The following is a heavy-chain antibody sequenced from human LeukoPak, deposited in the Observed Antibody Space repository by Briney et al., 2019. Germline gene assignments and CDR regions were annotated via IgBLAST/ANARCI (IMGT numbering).Heavy chain of an antibody. Sequence: GGSLRLSCAASGFTFSRYWMHWVRQAPGKGLVWVSRINTDGRTITYADSMKGRFTISRDNAKNTLYLQMNSLRAEDTAVYYCVRSAFLTTEFYFDYWGHGTLVTVSS. D-gene: IGHD4-11*01. V-gene: IGHV3-74*01. CDR3: VRSAFLTTEFYFDY. CDR2: INTDGRTI. J-gene: IGHJ4*01. CDR1: GFTFSRYW.